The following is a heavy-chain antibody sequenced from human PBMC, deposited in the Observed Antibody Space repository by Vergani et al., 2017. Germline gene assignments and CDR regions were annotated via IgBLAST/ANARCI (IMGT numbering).Heavy chain of an antibody. CDR1: GFTFNHYA. CDR3: AKANPRNSGYDYLYYYDAMNV. D-gene: IGHD5-12*01. Sequence: EVQLLESGGDLVQPGGSLRLSCAASGFTFNHYAMNWVRQAPGKGLEWVSGISGSGGSTYYAGSVKGRFTISRDSSKNTLYLQMNSLSAGDTAVYYCAKANPRNSGYDYLYYYDAMNVWGQGATVTVFS. V-gene: IGHV3-23*01. J-gene: IGHJ6*02. CDR2: ISGSGGST.